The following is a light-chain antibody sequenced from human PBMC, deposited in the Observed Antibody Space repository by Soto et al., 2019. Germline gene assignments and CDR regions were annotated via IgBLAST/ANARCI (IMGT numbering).Light chain of an antibody. CDR1: QSISSW. Sequence: DIQMTQSPSTLSASVGDRVTITCRASQSISSWLAWYQQKPGKAPNLLIYKASSLESGDPSRFSGIVFGTDFTFTFSSLQPDDFATYYCQQYDSYPRTFGGGTKVDIK. CDR2: KAS. V-gene: IGKV1-5*03. J-gene: IGKJ4*01. CDR3: QQYDSYPRT.